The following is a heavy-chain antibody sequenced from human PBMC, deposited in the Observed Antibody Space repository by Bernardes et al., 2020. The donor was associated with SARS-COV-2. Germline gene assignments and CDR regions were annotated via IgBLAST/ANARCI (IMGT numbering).Heavy chain of an antibody. J-gene: IGHJ4*02. Sequence: WGSLRLSCVASGITLSSYAMNWVRQAPGKGLAWVSGISGSGGNTYYADSVKGRFSISRDSSGRTVWLQMSSLVAEDTALYYCVSSAGSDWSYFDFWSQGTLVTVSS. CDR2: ISGSGGNT. CDR1: GITLSSYA. V-gene: IGHV3-23*01. CDR3: VSSAGSDWSYFDF. D-gene: IGHD6-19*01.